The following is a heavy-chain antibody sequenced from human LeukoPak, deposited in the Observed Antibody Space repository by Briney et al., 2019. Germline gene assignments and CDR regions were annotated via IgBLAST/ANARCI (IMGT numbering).Heavy chain of an antibody. D-gene: IGHD5-18*01. Sequence: SETLSLTCTVSGGSISSSSYYWGWIRQPPGKGLEWIGEINHSGSTNYNPSLKSRVTISVDTSKNQFSLKLCSVTAADTAVYYCARARGYSYGYYYYYMDVWGKGTTVTVSS. V-gene: IGHV4-39*07. CDR3: ARARGYSYGYYYYYMDV. J-gene: IGHJ6*03. CDR1: GGSISSSSYY. CDR2: INHSGST.